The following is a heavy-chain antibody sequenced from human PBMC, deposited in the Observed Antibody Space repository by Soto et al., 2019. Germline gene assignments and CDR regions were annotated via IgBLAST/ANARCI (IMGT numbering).Heavy chain of an antibody. J-gene: IGHJ6*02. CDR2: IKQDESEK. Sequence: GGSLRLSCAASGFTFTRYWMSWVRQAPGKGLERVANIKQDESEKYYVDSVKGRFTISRDNAKNSLYLQMNSLRAEDTAVYYCARGSSTWYFYNYGLDVWGQGTTVTVSS. V-gene: IGHV3-7*03. CDR3: ARGSSTWYFYNYGLDV. CDR1: GFTFTRYW. D-gene: IGHD6-13*01.